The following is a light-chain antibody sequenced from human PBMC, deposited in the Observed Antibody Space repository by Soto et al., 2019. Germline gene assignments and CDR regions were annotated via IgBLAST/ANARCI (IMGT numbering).Light chain of an antibody. J-gene: IGKJ1*01. CDR3: QHYRSYSWT. Sequence: DIPMTQSPSTLSASVGDRVPITCRASQSIDRWLAWYQHKPGKAPRLLTYDASTLQSGVPSRFSGSGSGTEFTLTISSLQPDDFATYSCQHYRSYSWTSGHGPKVDIK. CDR2: DAS. CDR1: QSIDRW. V-gene: IGKV1-5*01.